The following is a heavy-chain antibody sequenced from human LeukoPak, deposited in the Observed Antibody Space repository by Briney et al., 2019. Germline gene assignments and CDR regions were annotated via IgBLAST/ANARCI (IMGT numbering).Heavy chain of an antibody. D-gene: IGHD5-18*01. CDR3: ASQVRQVWRSSDAFDI. Sequence: GGSLRLSCAASGFTLSSNYMSWVRQAPGKGLEWVSVIYSGGSTYYTDSVKSRVTISRDNSKNTLYLQMNTVRAEDTAVYYCASQVRQVWRSSDAFDIRGQGTMVTVSS. J-gene: IGHJ3*02. CDR1: GFTLSSNY. V-gene: IGHV3-66*04. CDR2: IYSGGST.